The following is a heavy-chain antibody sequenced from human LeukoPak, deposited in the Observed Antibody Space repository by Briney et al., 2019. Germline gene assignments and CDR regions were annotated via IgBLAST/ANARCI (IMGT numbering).Heavy chain of an antibody. CDR2: IYHSGGT. J-gene: IGHJ5*02. Sequence: SETLSLTCTVSGYSISSGYYWGWIRQPPGKGLEWIGSIYHSGGTYYNPSLKSRVTISVDTSKNQFSLKLSSVTAADTAVYYCARCPIGYCSGGSCYSGNWFDPWGQGTLVTVSS. CDR3: ARCPIGYCSGGSCYSGNWFDP. V-gene: IGHV4-38-2*02. D-gene: IGHD2-15*01. CDR1: GYSISSGYY.